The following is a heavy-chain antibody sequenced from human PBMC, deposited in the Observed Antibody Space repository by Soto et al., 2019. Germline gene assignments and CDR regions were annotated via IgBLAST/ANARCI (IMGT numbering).Heavy chain of an antibody. V-gene: IGHV3-23*01. CDR2: ISGSGGST. CDR3: AKTYYYDSSGYYYSDY. Sequence: PGGSLRLSCAASGFTFSSYAMSWVRQAPGKGLEWVSAISGSGGSTYYADSVKGRFTISRDNSKNTLYLQMNSLRAEDTAVYYCAKTYYYDSSGYYYSDYWGQGTLVTVSS. D-gene: IGHD3-22*01. J-gene: IGHJ4*02. CDR1: GFTFSSYA.